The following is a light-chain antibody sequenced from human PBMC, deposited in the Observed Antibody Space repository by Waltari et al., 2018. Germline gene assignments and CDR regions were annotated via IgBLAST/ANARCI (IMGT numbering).Light chain of an antibody. V-gene: IGLV4-69*01. J-gene: IGLJ3*02. CDR2: VNSDGSH. CDR1: SRHSSNL. Sequence: QLVLTQSPSASASLGASVQLTCTLSSRHSSNLIAWLQQQPEKGPRYLMKVNSDGSHSKGDEIPDRFSGSSSGAERYLTISSVQSEDEADYYCQTGGHGTWVFGGGTTLTVL. CDR3: QTGGHGTWV.